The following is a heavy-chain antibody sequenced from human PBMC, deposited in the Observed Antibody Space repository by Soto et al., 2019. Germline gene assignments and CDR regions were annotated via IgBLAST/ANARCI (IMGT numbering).Heavy chain of an antibody. D-gene: IGHD4-17*01. CDR1: GFTFSSYG. V-gene: IGHV3-33*01. J-gene: IGHJ4*02. CDR2: IWYDGSNK. CDR3: ARVLYGDYVGY. Sequence: QVQLVESGGGVVQPGRSLRLSCAASGFTFSSYGMHWVRQAPGKGLEWVAVIWYDGSNKYYADSVKGRFTISRDNSKNTLYLQMNSLRAEDTAVYYCARVLYGDYVGYWGQGTLVTVSS.